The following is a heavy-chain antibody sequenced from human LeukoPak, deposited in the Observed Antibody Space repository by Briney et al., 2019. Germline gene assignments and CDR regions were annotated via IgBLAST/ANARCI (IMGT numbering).Heavy chain of an antibody. CDR3: ARALNYGSGSYHPDDAFDI. CDR2: IYTGGST. CDR1: GFTVSSNY. J-gene: IGHJ3*02. Sequence: LGGSLRLSCAASGFTVSSNYMSWARQAPGKGLEWVSVIYTGGSTYHADSVKGRFTISRDNSENTLYLQMNSLRAEDTAVYYCARALNYGSGSYHPDDAFDICGQGTMVTVSS. V-gene: IGHV3-53*01. D-gene: IGHD3-10*01.